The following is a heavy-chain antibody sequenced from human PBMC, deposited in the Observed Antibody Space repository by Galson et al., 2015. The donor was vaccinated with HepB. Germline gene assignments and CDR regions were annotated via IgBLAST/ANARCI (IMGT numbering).Heavy chain of an antibody. V-gene: IGHV3-33*01. D-gene: IGHD5-12*01. J-gene: IGHJ5*02. CDR3: ARGSSGYGTSDWFDP. CDR2: IWYDGSNK. Sequence: SLRLSCAASGFTFSSYGMHWVRQAPGKGLEWVAVIWYDGSNKYYADSVKGRFTISRDNSKNTLYLQMNSLRAEDTAVYYCARGSSGYGTSDWFDPWGQGTLVTVSS. CDR1: GFTFSSYG.